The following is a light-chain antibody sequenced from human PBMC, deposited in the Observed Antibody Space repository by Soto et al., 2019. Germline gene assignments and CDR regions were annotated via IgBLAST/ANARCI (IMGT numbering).Light chain of an antibody. CDR2: GAS. V-gene: IGKV3-20*01. J-gene: IGKJ4*01. CDR1: QSVTSTY. Sequence: EIVLTQSPGTLSLSPVERATLSCRASQSVTSTYLAWYQQKPGQAPRLLIYGASSRATGIPDRFSGSGSGTDFTLTISRLEPEDFAVYYCQQFSSYPLTFGGGTKVDIK. CDR3: QQFSSYPLT.